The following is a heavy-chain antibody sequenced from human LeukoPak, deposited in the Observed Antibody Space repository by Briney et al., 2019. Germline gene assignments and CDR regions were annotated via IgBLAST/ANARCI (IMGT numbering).Heavy chain of an antibody. D-gene: IGHD3-16*01. CDR1: GGTFSSYA. V-gene: IGHV1-69*05. Sequence: SVKVSCKASGGTFSSYAISWVRQAPGQGLEWMGGIIPIFGTANYAQRFQGRVTMTTDTSTSTAYMELGSLRSDDTAVYYCARVRDYGGIGEDYWGQGTLVTVSS. J-gene: IGHJ4*02. CDR3: ARVRDYGGIGEDY. CDR2: IIPIFGTA.